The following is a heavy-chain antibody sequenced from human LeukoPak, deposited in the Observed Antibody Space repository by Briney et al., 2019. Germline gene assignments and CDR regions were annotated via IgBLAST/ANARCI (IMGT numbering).Heavy chain of an antibody. D-gene: IGHD6-19*01. V-gene: IGHV3-30*03. Sequence: GGSLRLSCGASGFIFSSYGIHWVRQAPGKGLEWVAVISYDGSNKYYADSVKGRFTISRDNSKNTLYLQMNSLRAEDTAVYYCARDRPQQWLVRGQRGYYYYMDVWGKGTTVTISS. J-gene: IGHJ6*03. CDR1: GFIFSSYG. CDR2: ISYDGSNK. CDR3: ARDRPQQWLVRGQRGYYYYMDV.